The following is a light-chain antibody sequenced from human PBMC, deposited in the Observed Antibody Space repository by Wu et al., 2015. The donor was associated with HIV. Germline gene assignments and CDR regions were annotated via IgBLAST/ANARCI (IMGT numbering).Light chain of an antibody. CDR1: QRVSRSY. J-gene: IGKJ3*01. CDR2: GAS. V-gene: IGKV3-20*01. CDR3: QQYGSSPRFT. Sequence: EIVLTQSPGTLSLSPGERATLSCRASQRVSRSYLAWYQQKPGQAPRLLTYGASSRATAIPDRFSGSGSGTDFTLTISRLEPEDFAVYYCQQYGSSPRFTFGPGTKVDIK.